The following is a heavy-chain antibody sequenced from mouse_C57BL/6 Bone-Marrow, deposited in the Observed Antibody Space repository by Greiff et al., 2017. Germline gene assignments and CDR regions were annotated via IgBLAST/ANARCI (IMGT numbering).Heavy chain of an antibody. J-gene: IGHJ2*01. D-gene: IGHD2-1*01. Sequence: VQLQESGAELARPSASVKLSCQASGYTFTSYGISCVKQRPGQGLEWIGEIYPRSGSTYYNAQVTGKATLTADKSSSTANMGLRSVTSEDSAVYFCAEGLLVDYWGQGTTLTVSA. V-gene: IGHV1-81*01. CDR2: IYPRSGST. CDR3: AEGLLVDY. CDR1: GYTFTSYG.